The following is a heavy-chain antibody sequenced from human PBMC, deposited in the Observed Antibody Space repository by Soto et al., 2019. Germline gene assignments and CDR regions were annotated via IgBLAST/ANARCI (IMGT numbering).Heavy chain of an antibody. CDR2: IWYDGSNN. Sequence: GGSLRLSCAASGFTFSSYGMHWVRQAPGKGLEWVAVIWYDGSNNYYADSVKGRFTISRDNSKNTLYLQMNSLRAEDTAVYYCATLAYYFDYWGQGTLVTVSS. J-gene: IGHJ4*02. CDR1: GFTFSSYG. CDR3: ATLAYYFDY. V-gene: IGHV3-33*01.